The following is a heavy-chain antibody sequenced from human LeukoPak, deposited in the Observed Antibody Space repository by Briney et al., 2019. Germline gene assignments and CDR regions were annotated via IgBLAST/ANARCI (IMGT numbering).Heavy chain of an antibody. J-gene: IGHJ5*02. V-gene: IGHV5-51*01. D-gene: IGHD5-24*01. Sequence: GESLKISCQGSGNIFTNYWIGWVRQMPGKGLEWMGIIHLANSDTRSSPSLQGRVTISADRSTITAYLQWSSLTASDTAIYYRVAALDGTTWFDPWGQGTLVTVSS. CDR2: IHLANSDT. CDR3: VAALDGTTWFDP. CDR1: GNIFTNYW.